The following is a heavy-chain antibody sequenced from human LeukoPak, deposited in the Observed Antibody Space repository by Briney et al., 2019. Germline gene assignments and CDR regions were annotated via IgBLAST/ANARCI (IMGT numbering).Heavy chain of an antibody. CDR2: IIPIFGTA. D-gene: IGHD3-22*01. CDR3: ASSYDSSGYPDY. Sequence: GASVKVSCKASGGTFSSYAISWVRQAPGQGLEWMGGIIPIFGTANYAQKFQGRVTITTDESTSTAYMELSSLRSEDTAVYYCASSYDSSGYPDYWGQGTLVTVSS. V-gene: IGHV1-69*05. J-gene: IGHJ4*02. CDR1: GGTFSSYA.